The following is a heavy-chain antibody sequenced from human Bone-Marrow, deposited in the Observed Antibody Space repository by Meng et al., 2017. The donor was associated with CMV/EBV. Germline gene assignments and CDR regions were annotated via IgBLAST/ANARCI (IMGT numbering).Heavy chain of an antibody. J-gene: IGHJ6*02. CDR3: ATSAYDFWHGVYSGVVDYNGMDV. Sequence: ASVKVSCKASGYTFTSYYMHWVRQAPGQGLEWMGIINPSGGSTSYAQKFQGRVTMTRDTSTGIVYMEMSSLRSEDTAVYYCATSAYDFWHGVYSGVVDYNGMDVWGQGTSVTFSS. D-gene: IGHD3-3*01. V-gene: IGHV1-46*01. CDR1: GYTFTSYY. CDR2: INPSGGST.